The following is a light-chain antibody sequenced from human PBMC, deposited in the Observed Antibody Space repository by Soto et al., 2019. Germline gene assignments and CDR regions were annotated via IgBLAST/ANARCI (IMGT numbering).Light chain of an antibody. Sequence: QSVLTQPASVSESPGQSITISCTGTSSDVGAYNYVSWYQQHPDKAPKLMIFEVNNRPSGVSNRFSGSKSGNTASLTISGLQAEGEADYYCSSYTTSATLVFGGGTKLTVL. V-gene: IGLV2-14*01. CDR3: SSYTTSATLV. CDR1: SSDVGAYNY. J-gene: IGLJ2*01. CDR2: EVN.